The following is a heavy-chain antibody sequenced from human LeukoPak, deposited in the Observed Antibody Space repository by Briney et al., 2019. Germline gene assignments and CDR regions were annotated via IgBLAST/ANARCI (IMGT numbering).Heavy chain of an antibody. V-gene: IGHV3-21*01. J-gene: IGHJ3*02. Sequence: GGSLRLSCAASGFIFDDYVMNWVRQAPGKGLEWVSSISSSSSYIYYADSVKGRFTISRDNAKNSLYLQMNSLRAKDTAVYYCARGGNGSYDYVWGSYRPPYLDAFDIWGQGTMVTVSS. CDR3: ARGGNGSYDYVWGSYRPPYLDAFDI. CDR2: ISSSSSYI. CDR1: GFIFDDYV. D-gene: IGHD3-16*02.